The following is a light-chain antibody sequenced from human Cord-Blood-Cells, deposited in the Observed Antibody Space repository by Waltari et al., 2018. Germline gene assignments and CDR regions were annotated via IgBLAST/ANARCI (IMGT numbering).Light chain of an antibody. J-gene: IGLJ3*02. Sequence: QSALTQPASVSGSPGQSITISCTGTSSDVGSYNLFSWYQQHPGNDPKLMIYEGSKRPSGVSNRFSGSKSGNTASLTISGLQAEDEADYYCCSYAGSSTWVFGGGTKLTVL. CDR3: CSYAGSSTWV. CDR2: EGS. CDR1: SSDVGSYNL. V-gene: IGLV2-23*01.